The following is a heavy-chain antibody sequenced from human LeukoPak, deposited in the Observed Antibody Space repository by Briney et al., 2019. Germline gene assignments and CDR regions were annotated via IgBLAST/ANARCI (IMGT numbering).Heavy chain of an antibody. J-gene: IGHJ4*02. D-gene: IGHD3-10*01. CDR2: ISSSSSYI. V-gene: IGHV3-21*01. CDR1: GFTFSSYS. CDR3: ARVRVVRGVIGGYFDY. Sequence: PGGSLRLSCAASGFTFSSYSMNWVRQAPGKGLEWVSSISSSSSYIYYADSVKGRFTISRDNAKNPLYLQMNSLRAEDTAVYYCARVRVVRGVIGGYFDYWGQGTLVTISS.